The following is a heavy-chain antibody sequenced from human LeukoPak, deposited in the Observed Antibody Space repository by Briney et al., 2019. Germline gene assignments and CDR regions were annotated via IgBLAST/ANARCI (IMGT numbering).Heavy chain of an antibody. J-gene: IGHJ4*02. Sequence: SQTLSLTCAVSGGSISSGGYSWSWIRQPPGKGLEWIGYIYHSGSTYYNPSLKSRVSISVDRSKNQFSLKLSSVAAADTAVYYCAREVPGGSGSFHLDYWGQGTLVTVSS. V-gene: IGHV4-30-2*01. CDR3: AREVPGGSGSFHLDY. D-gene: IGHD3-10*01. CDR1: GGSISSGGYS. CDR2: IYHSGST.